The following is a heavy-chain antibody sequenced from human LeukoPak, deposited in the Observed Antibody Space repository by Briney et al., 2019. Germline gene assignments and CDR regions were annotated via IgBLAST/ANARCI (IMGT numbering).Heavy chain of an antibody. CDR1: GFPFSGYW. Sequence: PGGSLRLSCAASGFPFSGYWMTWVRQAPGRGLEWVATIKEDGSEAYFGDSVKGRFAISRDNAKNSLYLQMNSLRGEDTAAYYCVRGGANRFDYWGLGTLVTISS. D-gene: IGHD3-16*01. J-gene: IGHJ4*02. V-gene: IGHV3-7*04. CDR3: VRGGANRFDY. CDR2: IKEDGSEA.